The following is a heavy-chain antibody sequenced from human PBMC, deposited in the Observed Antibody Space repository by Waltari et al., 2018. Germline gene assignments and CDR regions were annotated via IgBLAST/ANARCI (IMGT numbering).Heavy chain of an antibody. V-gene: IGHV1-69-2*01. CDR1: GYTFTDYY. D-gene: IGHD1-26*01. J-gene: IGHJ3*02. Sequence: EVQLVQSGAEVKKPGATVKISCKVSGYTFTDYYMHWVQQAPGKGLEWIGLVDPEDGETIYAVKCQSRVTITADTSTDTAYLELSSLRSEDTAVYYCATDGCAGATTGATDAFDIWGPGTMVTVSS. CDR2: VDPEDGET. CDR3: ATDGCAGATTGATDAFDI.